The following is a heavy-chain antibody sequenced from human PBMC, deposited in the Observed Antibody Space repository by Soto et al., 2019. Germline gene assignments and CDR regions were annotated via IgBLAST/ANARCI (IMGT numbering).Heavy chain of an antibody. CDR1: GGSISSGGYY. CDR3: ARDLIYGGGDDGSDAFDI. CDR2: IYYSGST. V-gene: IGHV4-31*03. Sequence: PSETLSLTCTVSGGSISSGGYYWSWIRQHPGKGLEWIGYIYYSGSTYYNPSLKSRVTISVDTSKNQFSLKLSSVTVADTAVYYCARDLIYGGGDDGSDAFDIWGQGTMVTVSS. J-gene: IGHJ3*02. D-gene: IGHD2-21*02.